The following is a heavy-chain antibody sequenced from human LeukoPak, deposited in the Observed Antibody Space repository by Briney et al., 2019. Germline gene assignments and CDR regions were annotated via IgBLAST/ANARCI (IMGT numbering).Heavy chain of an antibody. CDR3: ARLLITVAGRYFDY. D-gene: IGHD6-19*01. Sequence: SETLSLTCSVSDGSISTYYWAWIRQPPGKGLEWIGYVYYSGSTKYNPSLESRVTISIDTSKGQFSLNLSSVTAADTAVYYCARLLITVAGRYFDYWGQGTLVTVSS. V-gene: IGHV4-59*08. CDR2: VYYSGST. J-gene: IGHJ4*02. CDR1: DGSISTYY.